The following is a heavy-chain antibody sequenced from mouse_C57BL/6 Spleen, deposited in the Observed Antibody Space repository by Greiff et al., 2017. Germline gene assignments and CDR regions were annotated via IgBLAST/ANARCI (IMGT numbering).Heavy chain of an antibody. CDR3: ARRGSYFDY. J-gene: IGHJ2*01. CDR1: GYTFTSYW. CDR2: IDPSDSYT. D-gene: IGHD1-1*01. Sequence: VQLQQPGAELVMPGASVKLSCKASGYTFTSYWMHWVKQRPGQGLEWIGEIDPSDSYTNYNQKFKGKSTLTVDKSSSTAYMQLSSLTSEDSAVYDCARRGSYFDYWGQGTTRTVSS. V-gene: IGHV1-69*01.